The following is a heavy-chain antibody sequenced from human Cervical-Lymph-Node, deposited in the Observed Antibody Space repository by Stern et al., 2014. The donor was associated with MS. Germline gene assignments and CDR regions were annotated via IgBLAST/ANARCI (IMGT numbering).Heavy chain of an antibody. V-gene: IGHV4-30-4*01. Sequence: VQLVESGPGLVKPSQTLSLTCDVTGGSISSAEYYWSWIRQSPGKGLEWIGYIHYRGTTYYNPSLKSRVTISVDTSKNQFSLKLRSVTAADTAVYYCSRDADGYSLVFGYWGRGTLVTVSS. CDR2: IHYRGTT. D-gene: IGHD5-24*01. CDR3: SRDADGYSLVFGY. J-gene: IGHJ4*02. CDR1: GGSISSAEYY.